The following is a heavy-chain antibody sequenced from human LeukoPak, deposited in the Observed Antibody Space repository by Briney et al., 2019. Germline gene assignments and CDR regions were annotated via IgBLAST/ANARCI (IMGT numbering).Heavy chain of an antibody. CDR3: ARHGTRYYYYYMDV. CDR1: GGSISSYY. J-gene: IGHJ6*03. V-gene: IGHV4-34*01. Sequence: SETLSLTCTVSGGSISSYYWTWIRQPPGKGLEWIGEIKHSGNTNYNPSLKSRVTISVDTSRNEFSLKLSSVTAADTAVYYCARHGTRYYYYYMDVWGKGTTVTISS. D-gene: IGHD1-26*01. CDR2: IKHSGNT.